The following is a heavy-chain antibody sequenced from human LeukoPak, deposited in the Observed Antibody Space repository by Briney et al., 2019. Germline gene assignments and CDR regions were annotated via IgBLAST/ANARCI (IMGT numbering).Heavy chain of an antibody. V-gene: IGHV3-21*01. J-gene: IGHJ4*02. Sequence: GGSLRLSCAASGFIFTDYAMSWVRQAPGKGLEWVSSITSTSVSTYYADSVKGRFTISRDNAKNSLYLQMNSLRAEDTAVYYCARTYYDILTSYNPYFDYWGQGTLVTVSS. CDR2: ITSTSVST. CDR3: ARTYYDILTSYNPYFDY. CDR1: GFIFTDYA. D-gene: IGHD3-9*01.